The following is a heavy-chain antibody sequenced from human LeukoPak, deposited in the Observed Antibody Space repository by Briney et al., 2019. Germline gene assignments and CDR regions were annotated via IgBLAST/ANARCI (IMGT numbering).Heavy chain of an antibody. Sequence: ASVKVSCKASGFTFTSYFMHWARQAPGQGLEWMGIINPSGGSTSYAQKFQGRVSMTRDMSTSTVYMELSTLRSEDTAVYYCARGRELEDDAFEIWGQGTVVTVSS. CDR3: ARGRELEDDAFEI. V-gene: IGHV1-46*01. CDR1: GFTFTSYF. CDR2: INPSGGST. J-gene: IGHJ3*02. D-gene: IGHD3-10*01.